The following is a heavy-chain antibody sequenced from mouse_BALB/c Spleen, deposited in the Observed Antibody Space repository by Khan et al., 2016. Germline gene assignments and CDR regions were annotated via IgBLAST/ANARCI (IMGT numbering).Heavy chain of an antibody. CDR3: AGTCWYFDD. J-gene: IGHJ1*01. CDR2: INPDSSTI. CDR1: GFAFTRYC. D-gene: IGHD2-14*01. Sequence: EVKLHESGRGLVQPGGSLKLSCAASGFAFTRYCMSWVRQAPGKGLEWIGEINPDSSTINYTPSLKDKFIITRDNAKNTLYLQMSKVRSEDTALYNCAGTCWYFDDWGQGTTVTVSS. V-gene: IGHV4-1*02.